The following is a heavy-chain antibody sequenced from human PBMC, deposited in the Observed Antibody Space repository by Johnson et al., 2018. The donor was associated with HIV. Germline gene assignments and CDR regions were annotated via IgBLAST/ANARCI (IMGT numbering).Heavy chain of an antibody. D-gene: IGHD1-26*01. J-gene: IGHJ3*02. CDR2: ISWNSGSI. CDR1: GFTFDDYA. V-gene: IGHV3-9*01. Sequence: VQLVESGGGLVQPGRSLRLSCAASGFTFDDYAMHWVRQAPGKGLEWVSGISWNSGSIAYADSVKGRFTISRDNAKNSLYLQMNSLRAEDTALYYCAKSEWELALGAFDIWGQGTMVTVSS. CDR3: AKSEWELALGAFDI.